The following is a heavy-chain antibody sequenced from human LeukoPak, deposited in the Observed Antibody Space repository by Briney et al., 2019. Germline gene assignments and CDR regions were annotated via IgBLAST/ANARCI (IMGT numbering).Heavy chain of an antibody. V-gene: IGHV4-59*01. Sequence: SETLSLTCTVSGGSITYYYWSWIRQTPGKGLEWIGYIYYSGSTDYNPSLKSRVTISVDTSKNQFSLKLSSVTAADTAVYYCARVGAAGWFDPWGQGTLVTVSS. CDR1: GGSITYYY. CDR3: ARVGAAGWFDP. CDR2: IYYSGST. D-gene: IGHD6-13*01. J-gene: IGHJ5*02.